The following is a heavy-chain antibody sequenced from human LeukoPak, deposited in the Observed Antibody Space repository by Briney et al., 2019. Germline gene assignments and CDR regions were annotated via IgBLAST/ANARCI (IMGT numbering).Heavy chain of an antibody. Sequence: PGRSLRLSCAASGFTFSSYGMHWVRQAPGKGLEWVAVIWYDGSNKYYADSVKGRSTISRDNSKNTLYPQMNSLRAEDTAVYYCARDRYGDFDYWGQGTLVTVSS. CDR2: IWYDGSNK. D-gene: IGHD4-17*01. J-gene: IGHJ4*02. CDR1: GFTFSSYG. V-gene: IGHV3-33*01. CDR3: ARDRYGDFDY.